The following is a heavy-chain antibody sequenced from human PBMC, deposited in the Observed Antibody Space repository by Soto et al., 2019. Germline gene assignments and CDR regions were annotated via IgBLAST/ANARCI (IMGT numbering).Heavy chain of an antibody. CDR1: GGSISSSSYY. CDR2: IYYSGST. D-gene: IGHD3-9*01. Sequence: SETLSLTCTVSGGSISSSSYYWGWIRQPPGKGLEWIGYIYYSGSTNYNPSLKSRVTISVDTSKNQFSLKLSSVTAADTAVYYCARQVYYDILTGYVPWFDPWGQGTLVTVSS. CDR3: ARQVYYDILTGYVPWFDP. V-gene: IGHV4-61*05. J-gene: IGHJ5*02.